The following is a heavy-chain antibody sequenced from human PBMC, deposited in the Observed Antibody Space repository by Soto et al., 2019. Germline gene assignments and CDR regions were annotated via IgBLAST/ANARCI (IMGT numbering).Heavy chain of an antibody. CDR3: ARVGGPYPDFDF. CDR1: GYSFANFW. V-gene: IGHV5-51*01. D-gene: IGHD1-26*01. J-gene: IGHJ4*02. CDR2: IYPYDSDT. Sequence: PGESLKISCQASGYSFANFWIGWVRQMPGKGLEWMGIIYPYDSDTKYSPSFQGQVTVSADESITTAYLQWSSLQASDTAIYFCARVGGPYPDFDFWGQATLVTVSS.